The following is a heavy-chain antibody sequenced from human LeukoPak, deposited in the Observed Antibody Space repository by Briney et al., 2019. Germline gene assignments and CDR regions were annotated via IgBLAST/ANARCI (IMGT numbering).Heavy chain of an antibody. Sequence: PGGSLRLSCAASGFTFSSYAMSWVRQAPGKGLEWVSAISGSGGSTYYADSVKGRFTISRDNSKNTLYLQMNSLRAEDTAVYYCAKVREGITIFGAGAYFDYWGQGTLVTVSS. CDR3: AKVREGITIFGAGAYFDY. D-gene: IGHD3-3*01. CDR2: ISGSGGST. J-gene: IGHJ4*02. CDR1: GFTFSSYA. V-gene: IGHV3-23*01.